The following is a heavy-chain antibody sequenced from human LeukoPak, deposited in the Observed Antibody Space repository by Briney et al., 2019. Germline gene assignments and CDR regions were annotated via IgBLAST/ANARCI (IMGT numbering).Heavy chain of an antibody. J-gene: IGHJ4*02. CDR1: GYSFSNYG. Sequence: GASVKVSCKTSGYSFSNYGISWVRQAPGQGLEWMGRIGRVTSNSGDVTYAPKFQDRVTMTTDTSTTTAYMVLRSLRFDDTAVYFCARYNSLFRGVTTSDYWGQGTLVSVSS. V-gene: IGHV1-18*01. CDR2: IGRVTSNSGDV. CDR3: ARYNSLFRGVTTSDY. D-gene: IGHD3-10*01.